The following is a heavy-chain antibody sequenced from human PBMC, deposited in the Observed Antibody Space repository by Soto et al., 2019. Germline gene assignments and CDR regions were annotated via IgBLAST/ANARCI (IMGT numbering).Heavy chain of an antibody. CDR3: ARESPAARFDY. J-gene: IGHJ4*02. CDR2: INPNSGGT. D-gene: IGHD2-2*01. V-gene: IGHV1-2*04. Sequence: GASVKVSCKASGYTFTSYGISWVRQAPGQGLEWMGWINPNSGGTNYAQKFQGWVTMTRDTSISTAYMELSRLRSDDTAVYYCARESPAARFDYWGQGTLVTVSS. CDR1: GYTFTSYG.